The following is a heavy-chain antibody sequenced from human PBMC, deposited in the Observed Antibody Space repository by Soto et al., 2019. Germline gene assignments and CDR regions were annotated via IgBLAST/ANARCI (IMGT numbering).Heavy chain of an antibody. J-gene: IGHJ6*02. CDR3: ARACVDTAMEYYYYYYGMDV. CDR2: TYYRSKWYN. CDR1: GDSVSSNSAA. Sequence: SQTLSLTCAISGDSVSSNSAAWNWIRQSPSRGLEWLGRTYYRSKWYNDYAVSVKSRITINPDTSKNQFSLQLNSVTPEDTAVYYCARACVDTAMEYYYYYYGMDVWGQGTTVTVS. V-gene: IGHV6-1*01. D-gene: IGHD5-18*01.